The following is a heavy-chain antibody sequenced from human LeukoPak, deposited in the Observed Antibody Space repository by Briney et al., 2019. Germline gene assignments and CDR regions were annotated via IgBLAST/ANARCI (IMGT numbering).Heavy chain of an antibody. D-gene: IGHD3-22*01. CDR3: ARERGDYDGSGTDY. CDR1: GFTFSSYS. J-gene: IGHJ4*02. Sequence: GGSLRLSCAASGFTFSSYSMKWVRQAPGKGLEWVSSISTTSTYIYYADSVKGRFTTSRDNAKNSLYLQMNSLRAEDTALYYCARERGDYDGSGTDYWGQGTLVTVSS. CDR2: ISTTSTYI. V-gene: IGHV3-21*01.